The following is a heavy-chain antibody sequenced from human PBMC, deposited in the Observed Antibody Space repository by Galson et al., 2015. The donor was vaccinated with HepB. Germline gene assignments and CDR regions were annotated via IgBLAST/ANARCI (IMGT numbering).Heavy chain of an antibody. V-gene: IGHV3-33*01. D-gene: IGHD1-26*01. Sequence: SLRLSCAAFGFTFSSYGMHWVRQAPGKGLEWVAVIWYDGSNKYYADSVKGRFTISRDNSKNTLYLQMNSLRAEDTAVYYCARVGGSYSIDYWGQGTLVTVSS. CDR3: ARVGGSYSIDY. CDR1: GFTFSSYG. J-gene: IGHJ4*02. CDR2: IWYDGSNK.